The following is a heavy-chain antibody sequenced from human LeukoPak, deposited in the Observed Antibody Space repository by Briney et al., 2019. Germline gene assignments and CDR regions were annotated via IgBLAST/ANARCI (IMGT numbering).Heavy chain of an antibody. CDR2: INHSGST. CDR3: ARVTYSGWLFRVAGDEH. J-gene: IGHJ1*01. CDR1: GGSFSGYY. V-gene: IGHV4-34*01. D-gene: IGHD6-13*01. Sequence: SETLSLTCAVYGGSFSGYYWSWIRQPPGKGLEWIGEINHSGSTNYNPSLKSRVTISVDTSKNQFSLKLSSVTAADTAVYYCARVTYSGWLFRVAGDEHWGQGTLVTVSS.